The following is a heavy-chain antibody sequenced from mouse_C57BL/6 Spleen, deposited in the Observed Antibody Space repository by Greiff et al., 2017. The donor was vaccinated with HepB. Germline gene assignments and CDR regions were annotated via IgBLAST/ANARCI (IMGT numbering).Heavy chain of an antibody. V-gene: IGHV2-2*01. D-gene: IGHD2-5*01. CDR3: ARNIVKNYYAMDY. Sequence: VQRVESGPGLVQPSQSLSITCTVSGFSLTSYGVHWVRQSPGKGLEWLGVIWSGGSTDYNAAFISRLSISKDNSKSQVFFKMNSLQADDTAIYYCARNIVKNYYAMDYWGQGTSVTVSS. J-gene: IGHJ4*01. CDR2: IWSGGST. CDR1: GFSLTSYG.